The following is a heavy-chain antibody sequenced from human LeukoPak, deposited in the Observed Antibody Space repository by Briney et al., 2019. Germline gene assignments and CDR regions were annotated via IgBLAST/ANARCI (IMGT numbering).Heavy chain of an antibody. D-gene: IGHD4-23*01. CDR3: ARSPGLTVVTPVFDY. CDR2: ISKDGSDK. J-gene: IGHJ4*02. V-gene: IGHV3-30-3*01. Sequence: GGSLRLSCAASGFTFSDYAVHWVRQAPGKGLEWVAVISKDGSDKYYPGSVKGRFTISRDNSKNTLYLQMNSLRAEDTAVYYCARSPGLTVVTPVFDYWGQGTLVTVSS. CDR1: GFTFSDYA.